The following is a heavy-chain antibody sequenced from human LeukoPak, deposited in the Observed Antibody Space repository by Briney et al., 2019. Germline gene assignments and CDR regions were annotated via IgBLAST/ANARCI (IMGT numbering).Heavy chain of an antibody. CDR3: ARPFGVSNWYFDL. CDR2: INPNSGGT. D-gene: IGHD3-3*01. J-gene: IGHJ2*01. Sequence: ASVKVPCKASGYTFTGYYMHWVRQAPGQGLEWMGWINPNSGGTNYAQKFQGRVTMTRDTSISTAYMELSRLRSDDTAVYYCARPFGVSNWYFDLWGRGTLVTVSS. V-gene: IGHV1-2*02. CDR1: GYTFTGYY.